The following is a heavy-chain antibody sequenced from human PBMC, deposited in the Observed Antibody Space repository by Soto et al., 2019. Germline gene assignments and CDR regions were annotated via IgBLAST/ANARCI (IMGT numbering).Heavy chain of an antibody. CDR1: GFTFSNYA. J-gene: IGHJ6*02. Sequence: EVQLLESGGGLVQPGGSLRLSCAASGFTFSNYAMSWVRQAPGKGLEWVSVINAGGGSTYYAGSMKGRLAISRDNSKNTLYLQMNSLRADDTAVYYCAKFGSSYNYYYYGMDVWGQGTTVTVSS. CDR3: AKFGSSYNYYYYGMDV. D-gene: IGHD6-6*01. V-gene: IGHV3-23*01. CDR2: INAGGGST.